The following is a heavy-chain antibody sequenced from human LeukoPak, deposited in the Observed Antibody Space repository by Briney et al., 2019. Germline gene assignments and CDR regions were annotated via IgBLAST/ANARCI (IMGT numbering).Heavy chain of an antibody. CDR1: GFTFSSYW. D-gene: IGHD1-14*01. CDR3: ARWTGRNSYYYYYMDV. V-gene: IGHV3-7*01. Sequence: PPGGSLRLSCAASGFTFSSYWMSWVRQAPGKGLEWVANIKQDGSEKYYVDSVKGRFTISRDNAKNSLYLQMNSLRAEDTAVYYCARWTGRNSYYYYYMDVWGKGTTVTVSS. CDR2: IKQDGSEK. J-gene: IGHJ6*03.